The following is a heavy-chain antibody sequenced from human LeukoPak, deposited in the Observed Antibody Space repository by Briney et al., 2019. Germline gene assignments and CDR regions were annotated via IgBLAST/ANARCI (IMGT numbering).Heavy chain of an antibody. J-gene: IGHJ4*02. CDR1: GYTFTSYD. CDR3: ARDLNGSGRFYNGALDY. CDR2: INPNNGGT. D-gene: IGHD3-10*01. Sequence: ASVKVSCKASGYTFTSYDINWVRQATGQGLEWMGWINPNNGGTDYARKFQGRVTMTRDTSISTAYMELSRLTSDDTAVYYCARDLNGSGRFYNGALDYWGQGTLVTVSS. V-gene: IGHV1-2*02.